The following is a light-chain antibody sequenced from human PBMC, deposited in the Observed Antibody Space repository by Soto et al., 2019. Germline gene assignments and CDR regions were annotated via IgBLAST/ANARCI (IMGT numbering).Light chain of an antibody. V-gene: IGKV3-20*01. CDR2: STS. Sequence: IVMTQSPATLSVSPGERATLSCRASQRFGSSNLAWYQQKPGQAPRLLIYSTSSRATGIPDRFSGSGSGTDFTLTISRLEPEDFAVYYCQQYGNSPWTFGQGTKVDIK. CDR1: QRFGSSN. CDR3: QQYGNSPWT. J-gene: IGKJ1*01.